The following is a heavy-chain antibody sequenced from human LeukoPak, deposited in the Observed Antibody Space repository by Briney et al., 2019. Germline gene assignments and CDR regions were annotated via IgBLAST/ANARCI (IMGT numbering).Heavy chain of an antibody. CDR2: ISSSSSYI. Sequence: GGSLRLSCAASGFTFSNYGMNWVRQAPGKGLEWVSSISSSSSYIYYADSVKGRFTISRDNAKNSLYLQMNSLRAEDTAVYYCAKSSGYETDWFDPWGQGTLVTVSS. V-gene: IGHV3-21*01. CDR1: GFTFSNYG. D-gene: IGHD3-22*01. CDR3: AKSSGYETDWFDP. J-gene: IGHJ5*02.